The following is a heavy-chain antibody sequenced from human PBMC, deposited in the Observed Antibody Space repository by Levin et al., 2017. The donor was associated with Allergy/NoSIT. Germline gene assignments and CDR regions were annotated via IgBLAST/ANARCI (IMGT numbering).Heavy chain of an antibody. V-gene: IGHV4-59*11. CDR2: IDYSGTT. CDR3: ARERRDSINYVDY. Sequence: SQTLSLTCTVSGGSMSSPFWSWIRQPPGKSLEWIGCIDYSGTTYYSPSLDTRVTISIDTSKNQFSLRVNFVTAADTAIYYCARERRDSINYVDYWGLGTLVTVSS. D-gene: IGHD5-24*01. J-gene: IGHJ4*02. CDR1: GGSMSSPF.